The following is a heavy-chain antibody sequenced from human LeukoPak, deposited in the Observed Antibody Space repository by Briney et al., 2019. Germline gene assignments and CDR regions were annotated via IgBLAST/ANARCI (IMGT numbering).Heavy chain of an antibody. J-gene: IGHJ4*02. CDR1: GGSLSAYY. CDR2: VSHSGHT. D-gene: IGHD6-19*01. Sequence: PSETLSLTCGVYGGSLSAYYWTWIRQTPGKGLEWIGEVSHSGHTEYNPSLRSRVTILLDTSKNQFSLSVKSVTAADTAVYYCARGGTVAGYRSPLKNHFDSWGQGSLVTVSS. V-gene: IGHV4-34*01. CDR3: ARGGTVAGYRSPLKNHFDS.